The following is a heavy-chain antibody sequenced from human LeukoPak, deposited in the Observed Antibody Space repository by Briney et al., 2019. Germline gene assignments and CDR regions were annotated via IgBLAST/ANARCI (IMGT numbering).Heavy chain of an antibody. J-gene: IGHJ6*03. CDR2: IYHSGST. CDR3: ARAYSSGWSYYYYYYMDV. Sequence: SETLSLTCTVSGYSISSGYYWGWIRQPPGKGLEWIGSIYHSGSTYYNPSLKSRVTISVDTSKNQFSLKLSSVTAADTAVYYCARAYSSGWSYYYYYYMDVCGKGTTVTVSS. D-gene: IGHD6-19*01. CDR1: GYSISSGYY. V-gene: IGHV4-38-2*02.